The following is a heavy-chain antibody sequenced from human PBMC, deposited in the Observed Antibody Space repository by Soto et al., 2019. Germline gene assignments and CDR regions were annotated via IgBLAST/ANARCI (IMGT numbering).Heavy chain of an antibody. V-gene: IGHV1-69*01. CDR2: IIPIFGTA. CDR1: GGTFSSYA. CDR3: ARDPLPISPSGWFDP. J-gene: IGHJ5*02. Sequence: QVQLVQSGAEVKKPGSSVKVSCKASGGTFSSYAISWVRQAPGQGLEWMGGIIPIFGTANYAQKFQGRVTSTADEATSTADMELSSLRSEDTAVYYCARDPLPISPSGWFDPWGQGTLVTVSS.